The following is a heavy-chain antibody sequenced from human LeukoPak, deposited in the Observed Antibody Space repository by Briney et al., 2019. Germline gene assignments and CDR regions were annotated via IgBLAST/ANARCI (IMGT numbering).Heavy chain of an antibody. CDR3: ASTTPKYSSSWYKGAFDI. V-gene: IGHV1-8*03. J-gene: IGHJ3*02. CDR2: MNPNSGNT. CDR1: GYTFTSYD. D-gene: IGHD6-13*01. Sequence: ASVKVSCKASGYTFTSYDINWVRQATGQGLEWMGWMNPNSGNTGYAQKFQGRVTITRNTSISTAYMELSSLRSEDTAVYYCASTTPKYSSSWYKGAFDIWGQGTMVTVSS.